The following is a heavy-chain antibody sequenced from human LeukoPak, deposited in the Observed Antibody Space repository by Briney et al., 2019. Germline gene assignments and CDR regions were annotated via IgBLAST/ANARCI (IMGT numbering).Heavy chain of an antibody. D-gene: IGHD3-10*01. CDR2: IYYSGST. Sequence: SETLSLTCTVSGGSISSGNYYWRWIRQPPGEGLEWIGHIYYSGSTYSNPSLRSQLTISVDTSKNQFSLKLSSVTAADTAVYYCARGSGTFYGWFDPWGQGTLVTVSS. V-gene: IGHV4-30-4*01. CDR1: GGSISSGNYY. J-gene: IGHJ5*02. CDR3: ARGSGTFYGWFDP.